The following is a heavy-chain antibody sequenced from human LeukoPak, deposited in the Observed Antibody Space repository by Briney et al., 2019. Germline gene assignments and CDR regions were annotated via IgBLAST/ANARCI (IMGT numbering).Heavy chain of an antibody. CDR1: GGTFSSYA. V-gene: IGHV1-69*13. J-gene: IGHJ5*02. Sequence: GASVKVSCKASGGTFSSYAISWVRQAPGQGLEWMGGIIPIFGTANYAQKFQGRVTITADESTSTAYMELSSLRSEDTAVYYCARDRRQQLVQYNWFDPWGQGTLVTVSS. CDR3: ARDRRQQLVQYNWFDP. CDR2: IIPIFGTA. D-gene: IGHD6-13*01.